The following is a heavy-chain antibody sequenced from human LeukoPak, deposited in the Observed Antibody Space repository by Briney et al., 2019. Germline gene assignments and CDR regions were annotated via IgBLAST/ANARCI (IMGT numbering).Heavy chain of an antibody. J-gene: IGHJ4*01. V-gene: IGHV1-2*02. CDR2: INPNGGGK. CDR3: ARASGRLDDSSGYCWLFDY. CDR1: GYTFTGYY. Sequence: ASVKVSCKASGYTFTGYYMHWVRQAPGKGLEWMGWINPNGGGKNYAQKLQGRFTITRDTAIRSAYMEMNRLRSDDTADDYCARASGRLDDSSGYCWLFDYWGDRNPGTASS. D-gene: IGHD3-22*01.